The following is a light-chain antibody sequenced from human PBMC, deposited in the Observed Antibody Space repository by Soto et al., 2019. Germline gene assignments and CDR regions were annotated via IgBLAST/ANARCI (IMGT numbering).Light chain of an antibody. J-gene: IGKJ1*01. CDR3: QQYNNRTQT. Sequence: LTQSPATLSLSPAERATLACRASQGVXSYFAWYQQKPGQAPRTLTADASNRATGSPARLSGSGSATDFTRPISSLEPEDFAAYYFQQYNNRTQTFGQGTKVDIK. CDR1: QGVXSY. CDR2: DAS. V-gene: IGKV3-11*01.